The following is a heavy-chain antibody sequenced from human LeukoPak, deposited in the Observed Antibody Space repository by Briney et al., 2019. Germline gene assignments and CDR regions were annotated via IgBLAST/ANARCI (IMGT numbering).Heavy chain of an antibody. CDR3: ARSPLSFGELSFDY. J-gene: IGHJ4*02. D-gene: IGHD3-10*01. V-gene: IGHV3-7*03. Sequence: EGSLRLSCAASGFTFSSYWMSWVRQAPGKGLEWVANIKQDGSEKYYVDSVKGRFTISRDNAKNSLYLQMNSLRAEDTAVYYCARSPLSFGELSFDYWGQGTLVTVSS. CDR1: GFTFSSYW. CDR2: IKQDGSEK.